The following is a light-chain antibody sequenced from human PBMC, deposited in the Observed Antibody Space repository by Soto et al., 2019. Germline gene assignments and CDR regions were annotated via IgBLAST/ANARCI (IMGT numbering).Light chain of an antibody. J-gene: IGKJ3*01. CDR3: QLYLNRPIYT. CDR1: QDISTY. Sequence: DIQMTQSPTSLSEYVGDRVTITCQASQDISTYLKWYQQKPGKAPMLLIYDASNLETGVTSKFSGSGSGTDFTFTISSLQPEDSATYYCQLYLNRPIYTFGPGAKVDIK. V-gene: IGKV1-33*01. CDR2: DAS.